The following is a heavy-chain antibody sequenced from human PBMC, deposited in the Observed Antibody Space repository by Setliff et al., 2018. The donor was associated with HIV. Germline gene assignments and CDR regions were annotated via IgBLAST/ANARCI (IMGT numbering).Heavy chain of an antibody. CDR3: ARGSLRGVLALGMDV. CDR2: INSDGSDT. Sequence: GGSLRLSCVASRFTFNDYWMSWVRQVPGKGLVWVSRINSDGSDTRYADSVKGRFTISRDNAKNTLYLQMNSLRAEDTAIYYCARGSLRGVLALGMDVWGQGTTVTVSS. CDR1: RFTFNDYW. J-gene: IGHJ6*02. D-gene: IGHD3-10*01. V-gene: IGHV3-74*01.